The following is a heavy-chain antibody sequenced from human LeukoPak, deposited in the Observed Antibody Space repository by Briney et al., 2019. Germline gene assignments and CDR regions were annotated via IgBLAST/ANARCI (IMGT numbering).Heavy chain of an antibody. D-gene: IGHD2-15*01. V-gene: IGHV3-30-3*01. J-gene: IGHJ3*02. CDR1: GFTFSSYA. CDR2: ISYDGSNK. CDR3: AREEGIGAFDI. Sequence: HPGGSLRLSCAASGFTFSSYAMHWVRQAPGKGLEWVAVISYDGSNKYYADSVKGRFTISRDNSKNTLYLQMNSLRAEDTAVYYCAREEGIGAFDIWGQGTMVTVSS.